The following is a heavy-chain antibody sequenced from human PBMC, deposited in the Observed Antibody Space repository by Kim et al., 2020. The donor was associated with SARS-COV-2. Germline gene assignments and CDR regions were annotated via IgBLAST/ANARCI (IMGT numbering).Heavy chain of an antibody. D-gene: IGHD2-15*01. CDR3: TRYCYGGSCTGDFDY. V-gene: IGHV3-73*01. CDR2: IRSKTNGHAT. Sequence: GGSLRLSCAASGFIFSGSAIHWVRQASGKGLEWIGRIRSKTNGHATAYAASMEGRFIMSRDDSKNTAYLQMNSLKTEDTAVYYCTRYCYGGSCTGDFDYWGQGTLVTVSS. CDR1: GFIFSGSA. J-gene: IGHJ4*02.